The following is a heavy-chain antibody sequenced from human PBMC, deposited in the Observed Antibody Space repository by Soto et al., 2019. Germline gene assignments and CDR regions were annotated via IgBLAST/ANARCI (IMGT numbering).Heavy chain of an antibody. J-gene: IGHJ6*02. CDR3: ARASSSSWYEYYYYYYGMDV. CDR1: GYSFTSYW. Sequence: LGESLKISCKGSGYSFTSYWIGWVRQMPGKGLEWMGIIYPGDSDTRYSPSFQGQVTISADKSISTAYLQWSSLKASDTAMYYCARASSSSWYEYYYYYYGMDVWGQGTTVTVSS. V-gene: IGHV5-51*01. D-gene: IGHD6-13*01. CDR2: IYPGDSDT.